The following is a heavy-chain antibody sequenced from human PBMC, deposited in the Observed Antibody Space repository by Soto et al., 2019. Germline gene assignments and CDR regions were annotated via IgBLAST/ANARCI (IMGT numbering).Heavy chain of an antibody. D-gene: IGHD2-15*01. Sequence: GGSLRLSCAASGFTFSSYGMHWVRQAPGKGLEWVAVIWYDGSNKYYADSVKGRFTISRDNSKNTLYLQMNSLRAEDTAVYYCARELLRYDAFDIWGQGAMVTVSS. J-gene: IGHJ3*02. CDR2: IWYDGSNK. V-gene: IGHV3-33*01. CDR3: ARELLRYDAFDI. CDR1: GFTFSSYG.